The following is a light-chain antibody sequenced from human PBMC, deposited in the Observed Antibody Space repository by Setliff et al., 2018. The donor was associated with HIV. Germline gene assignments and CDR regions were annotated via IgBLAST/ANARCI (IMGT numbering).Light chain of an antibody. J-gene: IGLJ3*02. CDR1: SSDVGSYNR. Sequence: LTQPPSVSGSPGQSVIISCTGTSSDVGSYNRVSWYQQPPGTAPKLIIYEDTYRPSGVPDRFSGSKSGNTASLTISGLQAEDEGDYYCSSYTSSNTWVLGGGTKVTVL. CDR3: SSYTSSNTWV. CDR2: EDT. V-gene: IGLV2-18*02.